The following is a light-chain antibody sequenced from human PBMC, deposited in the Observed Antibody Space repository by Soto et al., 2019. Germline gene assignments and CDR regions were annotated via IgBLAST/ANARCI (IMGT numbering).Light chain of an antibody. J-gene: IGKJ2*01. CDR1: QSVRSNY. Sequence: EIVLTQSPGTLSLSPGDGATLSCRASQSVRSNYLAWYQHRPGQAPRLLIYAASRRATGIPDRFSGGGSGTDFTLTISRLEPEDFAVYYCQHYGNSPLYTFGQGTQL. CDR2: AAS. CDR3: QHYGNSPLYT. V-gene: IGKV3-20*01.